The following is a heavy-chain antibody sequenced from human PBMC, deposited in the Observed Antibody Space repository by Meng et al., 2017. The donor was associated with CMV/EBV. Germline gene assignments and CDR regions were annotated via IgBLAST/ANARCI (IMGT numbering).Heavy chain of an antibody. CDR3: ASDIGGRRIAARPDY. CDR1: GGSISSYY. V-gene: IGHV4-59*01. J-gene: IGHJ4*02. CDR2: IYYSGST. D-gene: IGHD6-6*01. Sequence: GSLRLSCTVSGGSISSYYWSWIRQPPGKGLEWIGYIYYSGSTNYNPSLKSRVTISVDTSKNQFSLKLSSVTAADTAVYYCASDIGGRRIAARPDYWGQGTLVTVSS.